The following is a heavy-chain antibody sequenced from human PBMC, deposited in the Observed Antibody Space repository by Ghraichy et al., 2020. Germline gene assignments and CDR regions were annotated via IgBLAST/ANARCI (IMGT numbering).Heavy chain of an antibody. Sequence: GESLNISCAASGFTFSSYAMSWVRQAPGKGLEWVSAISGSGGSTYYADSVKGRFTISRDNSKNTLYLQMNSLRAEDTAVYYCAKDELRTSGTPFDYWGQGTLVTVSS. CDR1: GFTFSSYA. CDR2: ISGSGGST. D-gene: IGHD1-1*01. CDR3: AKDELRTSGTPFDY. J-gene: IGHJ4*02. V-gene: IGHV3-23*01.